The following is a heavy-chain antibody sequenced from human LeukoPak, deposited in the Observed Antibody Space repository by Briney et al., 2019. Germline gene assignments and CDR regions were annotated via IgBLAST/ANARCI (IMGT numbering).Heavy chain of an antibody. CDR3: AKAGSYYDSSGPFFDY. CDR1: GFTFSSYA. D-gene: IGHD3-22*01. V-gene: IGHV3-23*01. CDR2: ISGSDGNT. Sequence: GGSLRLSCAASGFTFSSYAMSWVRQAPGKGLEWVSAISGSDGNTYYADSVKGRFTISRDNSKNTLYLQMNSLRAEDTAVYYCAKAGSYYDSSGPFFDYWGQGTLVTVSS. J-gene: IGHJ4*02.